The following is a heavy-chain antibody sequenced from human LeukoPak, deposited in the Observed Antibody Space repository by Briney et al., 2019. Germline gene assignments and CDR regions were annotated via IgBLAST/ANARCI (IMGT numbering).Heavy chain of an antibody. D-gene: IGHD3-10*01. J-gene: IGHJ4*02. Sequence: GGSLRLSCAASGFTFDDYGMSWVRQAPGKGLEWVSGINWNGGGTGYADSVKGRFTISRDNAKNSLYLQMNSLRAEDTALYYCARGGGVGSGYYFDYWGQGTLVTVSS. CDR2: INWNGGGT. CDR3: ARGGGVGSGYYFDY. CDR1: GFTFDDYG. V-gene: IGHV3-20*04.